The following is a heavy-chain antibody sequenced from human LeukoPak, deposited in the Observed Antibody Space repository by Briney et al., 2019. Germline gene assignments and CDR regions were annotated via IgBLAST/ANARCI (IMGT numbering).Heavy chain of an antibody. J-gene: IGHJ4*02. CDR2: IYYSGST. V-gene: IGHV4-59*01. CDR3: ARPYSSSSYFDY. Sequence: SETLSLTCTVSGGSISSYYWSWIRQPPGKGLEWIGYIYYSGSTNYNPSLKSRVTISVDTSKNQFSLKLSSVTAADTAVYYCARPYSSSSYFDYWGQGTLVTVSS. D-gene: IGHD6-13*01. CDR1: GGSISSYY.